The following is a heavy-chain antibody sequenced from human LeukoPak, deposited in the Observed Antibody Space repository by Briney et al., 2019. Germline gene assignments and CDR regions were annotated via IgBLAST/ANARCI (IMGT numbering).Heavy chain of an antibody. CDR2: IIPIFGTA. CDR1: GGTFSSYA. D-gene: IGHD3-10*01. J-gene: IGHJ4*02. Sequence: SVKVSCKASGGTFSSYAISWVRQAPGQGLEWMGGIIPIFGTANYAQKFQGRVTITADESTSTAYMELSSLRSEDTAVYYCARGGRITMVRGVILNYFDYWGQGTLVTVSS. CDR3: ARGGRITMVRGVILNYFDY. V-gene: IGHV1-69*01.